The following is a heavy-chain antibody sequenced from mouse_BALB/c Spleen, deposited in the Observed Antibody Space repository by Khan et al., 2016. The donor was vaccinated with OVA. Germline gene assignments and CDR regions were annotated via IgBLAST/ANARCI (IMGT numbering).Heavy chain of an antibody. V-gene: IGHV14-3*02. CDR3: VHPSYDPGNFDV. CDR1: GFNIKDTY. Sequence: EVQLQESGAELVKPGASVKLSCTASGFNIKDTYMHWVKQRPEQGLEWIGSITPANGNTEYDPKFQGKATIRADTSSNTVYLQLSSLTSDDTAVFCGVHPSYDPGNFDVWGAGTTVTVSS. J-gene: IGHJ1*01. CDR2: ITPANGNT. D-gene: IGHD2-3*01.